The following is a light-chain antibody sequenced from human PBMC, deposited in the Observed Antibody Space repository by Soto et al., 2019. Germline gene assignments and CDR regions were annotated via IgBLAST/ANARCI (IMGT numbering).Light chain of an antibody. V-gene: IGLV1-40*01. J-gene: IGLJ1*01. CDR1: SSNIGAGYD. CDR2: GKN. Sequence: QSVLTQPPSVSGAPGQTVTISCTGVSSNIGAGYDVHWYQHLPGTTPKLLIYGKNNRPSGVPGRFSGSKSGTSASLAITGLQAADEADYYCQSFDRSLSAYVFGTGTKLTVL. CDR3: QSFDRSLSAYV.